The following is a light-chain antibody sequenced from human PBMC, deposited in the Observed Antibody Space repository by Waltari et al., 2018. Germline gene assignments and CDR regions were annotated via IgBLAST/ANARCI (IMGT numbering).Light chain of an antibody. V-gene: IGKV3-20*01. Sequence: EIVLTQSPGTLSLSPGERASLSCRASQSLSSSYLAWYQQKPGQAPRPLIYGASNRATGIPDRVSGSGSGTDFTLTISRLEPEDFAVYYCQQYGSSLWTFGQGTKVEIK. J-gene: IGKJ1*01. CDR1: QSLSSSY. CDR3: QQYGSSLWT. CDR2: GAS.